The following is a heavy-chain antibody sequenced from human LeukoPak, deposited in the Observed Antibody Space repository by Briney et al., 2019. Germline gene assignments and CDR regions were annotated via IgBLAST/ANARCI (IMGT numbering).Heavy chain of an antibody. J-gene: IGHJ6*03. D-gene: IGHD3-16*01. CDR1: GGTFSSYA. CDR2: IIPIFGTA. CDR3: ARGGSTDEAPYYYCYMDV. V-gene: IGHV1-69*05. Sequence: ASVKVSCKASGGTFSSYAISWVRQAPGQGLEWMRRIIPIFGTANYAQKFQGSVTITTDESTNTAYMELSSLRSEDTAVYYCARGGSTDEAPYYYCYMDVWGKGTTVTVSS.